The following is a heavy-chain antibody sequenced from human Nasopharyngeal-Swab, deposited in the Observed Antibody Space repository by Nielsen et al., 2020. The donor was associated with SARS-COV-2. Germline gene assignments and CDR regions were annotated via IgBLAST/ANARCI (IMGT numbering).Heavy chain of an antibody. D-gene: IGHD3-3*01. J-gene: IGHJ6*02. CDR1: GFTFNNYN. CDR3: ARDGLDYDFWSAYFMDV. V-gene: IGHV3-21*01. Sequence: GESLKISCAASGFTFNNYNFNWVRQAPGKGLEWVSSISSSSSYIYYADSVKGRFTISRDNAKNSLYLLMNSLRAEDTAVYYCARDGLDYDFWSAYFMDVWGQGTTVTVSS. CDR2: ISSSSSYI.